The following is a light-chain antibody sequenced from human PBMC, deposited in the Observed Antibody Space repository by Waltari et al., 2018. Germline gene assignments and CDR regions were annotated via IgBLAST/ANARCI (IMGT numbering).Light chain of an antibody. V-gene: IGLV3-10*01. CDR1: ELPRKY. CDR3: YSSGSTGLRV. Sequence: SSELTQPPSVSVSPGQPARSTCSGNELPRKYAHWFQQKSGQAPRLVIFEDTKRPSGIPERFSGSSSGTVATLTITGAQVDDEADYYCYSSGSTGLRVFGGGTTVVVL. J-gene: IGLJ1*01. CDR2: EDT.